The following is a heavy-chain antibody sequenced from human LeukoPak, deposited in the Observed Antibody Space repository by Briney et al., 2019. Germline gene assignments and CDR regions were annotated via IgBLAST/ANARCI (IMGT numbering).Heavy chain of an antibody. D-gene: IGHD4-11*01. CDR2: IRSTGST. CDR1: GGSFSGYY. V-gene: IGHV4-59*08. CDR3: ARHNQVTVTTSSYTYPMDV. J-gene: IGHJ6*02. Sequence: SETLSLTCAVYGGSFSGYYWSWIRQPPGKGLEWVAYIRSTGSTNYNPSLKSRLMISLDTSKSQVSLKLSSVTAADTAVYYCARHNQVTVTTSSYTYPMDVWGQGTTVSVSS.